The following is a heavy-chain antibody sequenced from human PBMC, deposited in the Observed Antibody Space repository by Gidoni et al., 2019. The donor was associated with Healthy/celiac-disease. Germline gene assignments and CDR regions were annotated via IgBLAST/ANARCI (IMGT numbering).Heavy chain of an antibody. J-gene: IGHJ4*02. V-gene: IGHV4-4*02. CDR1: GGSISSSNW. D-gene: IGHD3-22*01. CDR3: AREGGDYYDSSGYYS. CDR2: IYHSGST. Sequence: QVQLHESGPGLVKPSGTLSLTSAVSGGSISSSNWWSWVRQPPGKGLEWIGEIYHSGSTNYNPSHKSRVTISVDKSKNQFSLKLGSVTAADTAVYYCAREGGDYYDSSGYYSWGQGTLVTVSS.